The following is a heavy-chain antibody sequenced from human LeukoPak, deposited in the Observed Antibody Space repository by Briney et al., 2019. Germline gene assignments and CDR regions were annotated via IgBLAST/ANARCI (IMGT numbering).Heavy chain of an antibody. CDR3: ARGGQWLVLEKDAFDI. V-gene: IGHV4-61*02. CDR2: IYPSGNT. J-gene: IGHJ3*02. Sequence: SQTLSLTCTVSGDSISNSRHYWSWIRQPAGKALEWIGRIYPSGNTNYNPSLKSRVSISLDTSKNQFSPNLKSVTAADTAMYYCARGGQWLVLEKDAFDIWGQGTMVTVSS. D-gene: IGHD6-19*01. CDR1: GDSISNSRHY.